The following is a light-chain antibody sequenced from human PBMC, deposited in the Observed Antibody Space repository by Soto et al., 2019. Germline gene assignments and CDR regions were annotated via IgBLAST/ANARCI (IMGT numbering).Light chain of an antibody. CDR2: DAS. CDR1: QSVSSSY. V-gene: IGKV3-20*01. Sequence: EIVLTQSPGTLSLSPGERATLSCRASQSVSSSYLAWYQQKPGQAPRLLIYDASSRATGIPDRFSGSGSGTDFTLTISRLEPEDCAVYYCQQYGTSPRTFGQGTRWIS. J-gene: IGKJ1*01. CDR3: QQYGTSPRT.